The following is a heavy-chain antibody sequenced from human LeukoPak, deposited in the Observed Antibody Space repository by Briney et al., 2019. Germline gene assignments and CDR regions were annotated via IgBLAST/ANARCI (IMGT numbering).Heavy chain of an antibody. D-gene: IGHD6-19*01. J-gene: IGHJ6*02. V-gene: IGHV4-59*01. Sequence: SDTLSLTCTASGGSFSSYYWSWIRQPPGKGLEWMGYIYYSGSNNYNPYLKRRVTISVDTSKCQFSLKLSSVTAADTAVYYCARDLITVAGTDYGMDVWGQGTTVTVSS. CDR3: ARDLITVAGTDYGMDV. CDR1: GGSFSSYY. CDR2: IYYSGSN.